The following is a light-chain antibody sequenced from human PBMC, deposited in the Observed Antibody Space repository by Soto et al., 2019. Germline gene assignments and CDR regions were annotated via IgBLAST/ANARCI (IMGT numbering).Light chain of an antibody. CDR3: LQDDAYPLT. CDR1: QDIRHD. CDR2: SAS. Sequence: AIQMTQSPSSLSASVGGRVTITCRASQDIRHDLGWYQQKPGKAPKLLIYSASTLHSGVPSRFSGTGSGTDFTLTISSLQPEDFATYYCLQDDAYPLTFGGGTKVEIK. J-gene: IGKJ4*01. V-gene: IGKV1-6*01.